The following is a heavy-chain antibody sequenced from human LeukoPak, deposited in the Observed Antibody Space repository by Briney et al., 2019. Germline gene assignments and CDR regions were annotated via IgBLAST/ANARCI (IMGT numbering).Heavy chain of an antibody. CDR1: GFTFSSYW. J-gene: IGHJ4*02. Sequence: GGSLRLSCAASGFTFSSYWMHWVRQAPGKGLVWVSRINSDGSSTSYADSVKGRFTISRDNAKNTLYLQMNSLRAEDTAVYYCARGPDTSGYYPFDYWGQGTLVTVSS. CDR2: INSDGSST. CDR3: ARGPDTSGYYPFDY. V-gene: IGHV3-74*01. D-gene: IGHD3-22*01.